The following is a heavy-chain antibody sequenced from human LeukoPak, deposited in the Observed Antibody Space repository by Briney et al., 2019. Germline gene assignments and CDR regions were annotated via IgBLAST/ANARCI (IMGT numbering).Heavy chain of an antibody. CDR2: LHSSGDT. J-gene: IGHJ4*02. Sequence: GGSLRLSCAVSGFNVRSNYMSWVRQAPGKGLEWVSVLHSSGDTYYADSVKGRFTISRDNSENTLYLQMNSLRAEDTAIYYCARGKVYHYYDYWGQGTLVTVSS. V-gene: IGHV3-53*01. CDR3: ARGKVYHYYDY. CDR1: GFNVRSNY. D-gene: IGHD5/OR15-5a*01.